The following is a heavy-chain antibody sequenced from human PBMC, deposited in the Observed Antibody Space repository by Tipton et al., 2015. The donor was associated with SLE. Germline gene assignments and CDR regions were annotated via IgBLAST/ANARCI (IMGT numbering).Heavy chain of an antibody. CDR1: GGSISSGSYY. D-gene: IGHD6-19*01. V-gene: IGHV4-61*09. Sequence: TLSLTCTVSGGSISSGSYYWSWIRQPAGKGLEWIGYIYTSGSTNYNPSLKSRVTISVDTSKNQFSLKLSSVTAADTAVYYCAMMQWLPFPFDYWGQGTLVTVSS. CDR2: IYTSGST. J-gene: IGHJ4*02. CDR3: AMMQWLPFPFDY.